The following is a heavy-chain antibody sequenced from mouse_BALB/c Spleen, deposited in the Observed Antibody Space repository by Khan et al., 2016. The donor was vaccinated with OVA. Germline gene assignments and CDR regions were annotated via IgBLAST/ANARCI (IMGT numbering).Heavy chain of an antibody. J-gene: IGHJ1*01. CDR3: ARSNSYWYFDV. D-gene: IGHD4-1*02. CDR1: GYTFTNYG. V-gene: IGHV9-3-1*01. CDR2: INTYSGEP. Sequence: QIQLVQSGPELKKPGETVKISCKASGYTFTNYGMNWVKQAPGKGLKWMGWINTYSGEPTYADDFKGRSAFSLETSASTAYLQIKNLKNEDTGTYFCARSNSYWYFDVWGAGTTVTVSS.